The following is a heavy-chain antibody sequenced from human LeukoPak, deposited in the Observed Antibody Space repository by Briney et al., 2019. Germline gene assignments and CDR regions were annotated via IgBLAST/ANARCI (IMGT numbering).Heavy chain of an antibody. D-gene: IGHD1-26*01. J-gene: IGHJ4*02. V-gene: IGHV4-59*01. Sequence: SETLSLTRTVSGGSISSYYWSWIRQPPGQGLEWIGYINYSGSTKNNPSLKSRVTISVDTSKNQFSLKLRSVTTADTAVYYCAGDNSGTYSAGIDYWGQGTLVTVSS. CDR3: AGDNSGTYSAGIDY. CDR1: GGSISSYY. CDR2: INYSGST.